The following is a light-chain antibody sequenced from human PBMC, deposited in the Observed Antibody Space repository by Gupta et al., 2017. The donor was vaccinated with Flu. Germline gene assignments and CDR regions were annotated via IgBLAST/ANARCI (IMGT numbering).Light chain of an antibody. V-gene: IGKV1-39*01. CDR3: QQTYRNRYT. CDR1: QTSSGS. J-gene: IGKJ2*01. CDR2: GAS. Sequence: PSSQSASVGDRVNITCRASQTSSGSVKWNQQRPGKATKRLSCGASSLQTEVPSRFSGSESGTEVTITISNLKPEDFGTYEGQQTYRNRYTCGQGTKLEIK.